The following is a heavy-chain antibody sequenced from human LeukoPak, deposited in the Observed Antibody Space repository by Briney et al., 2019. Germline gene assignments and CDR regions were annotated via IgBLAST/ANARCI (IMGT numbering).Heavy chain of an antibody. CDR1: GYTFTSYG. D-gene: IGHD2-15*01. CDR3: ARDMCSGGSCAHWFDP. V-gene: IGHV1-18*01. Sequence: ASVKVSCKASGYTFTSYGISWVRQAPGQGLEWMGWISAYNGNTNYAQKLQGRVTMTTDTSTSTAYMELSRLRSDDTAVYYCARDMCSGGSCAHWFDPWGQGTLVTVSS. J-gene: IGHJ5*02. CDR2: ISAYNGNT.